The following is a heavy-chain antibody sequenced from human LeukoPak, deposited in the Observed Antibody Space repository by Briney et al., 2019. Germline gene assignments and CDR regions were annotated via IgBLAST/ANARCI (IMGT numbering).Heavy chain of an antibody. CDR1: GGSISSGSYY. J-gene: IGHJ5*02. D-gene: IGHD4-11*01. V-gene: IGHV4-61*02. Sequence: SETLSLTCTVSGGSISSGSYYWSWIRQPAGKGLEWIGRIYTSGSTNYNPSLKSRVTISVDTSKNQFSLKLSSVTAADTAVYYCARDRGLYSNYPVMIDPWGQGTQVTVSS. CDR2: IYTSGST. CDR3: ARDRGLYSNYPVMIDP.